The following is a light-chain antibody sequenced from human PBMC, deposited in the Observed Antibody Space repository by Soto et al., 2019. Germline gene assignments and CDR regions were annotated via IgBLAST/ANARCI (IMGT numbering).Light chain of an antibody. CDR2: AAS. CDR3: QQYNSWPLT. Sequence: EVVMTQSPATLSVSPGERATLSCRTSQSVYNNLAWYLQKPGQAPRLLISAASTRATGIPARFSGSGSGTEFTLTINSLQSEDFAVDYCQQYNSWPLTFGGGTKVEIK. J-gene: IGKJ4*01. V-gene: IGKV3D-15*01. CDR1: QSVYNN.